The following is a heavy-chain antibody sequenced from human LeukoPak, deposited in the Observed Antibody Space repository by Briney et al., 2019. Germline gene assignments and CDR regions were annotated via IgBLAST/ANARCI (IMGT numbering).Heavy chain of an antibody. Sequence: SETLSLTCTVSGDSISNYYWSWIRQPPGKGLEWIGYIYYSGSTNYIPSLKSRATISVDTSRNQFSLKLRSVTAADTAVYYCARVGDGNNRPPDYWGQGTLVTVSS. D-gene: IGHD5-24*01. J-gene: IGHJ4*02. CDR1: GDSISNYY. CDR3: ARVGDGNNRPPDY. CDR2: IYYSGST. V-gene: IGHV4-59*12.